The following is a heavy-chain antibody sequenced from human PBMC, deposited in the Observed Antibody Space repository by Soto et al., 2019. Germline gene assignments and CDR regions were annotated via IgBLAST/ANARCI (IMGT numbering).Heavy chain of an antibody. Sequence: SETLSLTCTVSGGSVSSGHYYWSWIRQPPGKGLEWIGYTHYSGSTNYNPSLKSRVTIVVDTSKNQCSLKLSSVTAADTAVYYCARDSYGMDVWGQGTTVTVSS. CDR3: ARDSYGMDV. J-gene: IGHJ6*02. CDR1: GGSVSSGHYY. V-gene: IGHV4-61*01. CDR2: THYSGST.